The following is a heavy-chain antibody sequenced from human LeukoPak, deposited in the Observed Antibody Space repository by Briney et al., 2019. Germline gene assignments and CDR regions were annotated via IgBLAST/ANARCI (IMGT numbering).Heavy chain of an antibody. CDR2: IYYSGST. V-gene: IGHV4-31*03. D-gene: IGHD3-10*01. CDR1: GGSISSGGYY. Sequence: PSQTLSLTCTVSGGSISSGGYYWSWIRQHPGKGLEWIGYIYYSGSTYYNPSLKSRVTISVDTSKNQFSLKLSSVTAADTGVYYCARSLFRGFPRATDYWGQGTLVTVSS. CDR3: ARSLFRGFPRATDY. J-gene: IGHJ4*02.